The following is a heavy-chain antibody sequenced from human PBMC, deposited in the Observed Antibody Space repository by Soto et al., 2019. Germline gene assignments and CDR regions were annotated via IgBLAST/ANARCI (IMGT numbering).Heavy chain of an antibody. D-gene: IGHD2-21*02. CDR1: GGSVSSPDYY. J-gene: IGHJ5*02. Sequence: QVQVQESGPGVVKPSQIMSLTCTVSGGSVSSPDYYWSWDGQPTGKGLEWIGYISYTGSAYYNPSLKSRVTISLDMSRNQLSLKVTTVTAADTAVSYCVSGPLPHGDLWWFDPWGQGTLVTVSS. CDR3: VSGPLPHGDLWWFDP. V-gene: IGHV4-30-4*01. CDR2: ISYTGSA.